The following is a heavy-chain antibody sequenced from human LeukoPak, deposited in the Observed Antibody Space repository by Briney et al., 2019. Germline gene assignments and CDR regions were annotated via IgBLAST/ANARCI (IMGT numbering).Heavy chain of an antibody. V-gene: IGHV3-30*01. J-gene: IGHJ4*02. CDR1: GITFSDYA. D-gene: IGHD3-9*01. CDR3: GSDKKAIWNFDY. CDR2: ISYDGSTK. Sequence: PGRSLRLSCAASGITFSDYAMHWVRQAPGKGLEWVAVISYDGSTKYYADSVKGRFTISRDDSTNTLSLQMNSLRVEDTALYYCGSDKKAIWNFDYWGQGTLVTVSS.